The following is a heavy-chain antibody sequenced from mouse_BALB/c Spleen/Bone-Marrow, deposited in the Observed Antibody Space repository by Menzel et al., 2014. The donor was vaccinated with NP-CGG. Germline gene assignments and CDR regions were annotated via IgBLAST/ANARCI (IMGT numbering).Heavy chain of an antibody. D-gene: IGHD2-4*01. CDR2: IVPANGNT. J-gene: IGHJ2*01. CDR1: GFNIKDTY. V-gene: IGHV14-3*02. CDR3: ASYDYGYYFDY. Sequence: EVKLVESGAELVKPGASVKLSCTPSGFNIKDTYMHWVKLRPEQGLEWIGRIVPANGNTKYAPKFQGKATITADTSSNTAYLQLSSLTSEDTAVYFCASYDYGYYFDYWGQGTTLTVSS.